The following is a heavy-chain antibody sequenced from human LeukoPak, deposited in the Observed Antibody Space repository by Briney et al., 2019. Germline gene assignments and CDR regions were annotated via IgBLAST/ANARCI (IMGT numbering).Heavy chain of an antibody. D-gene: IGHD2-2*01. J-gene: IGHJ6*03. CDR3: ARDSIVVVPAAMPHYYYYMGV. CDR1: GGSISSYY. CDR2: IYTSGST. V-gene: IGHV4-4*07. Sequence: PSQTLSLTCTVSGGSISSYYWSWIRQPAGKGLEWIGRIYTSGSTNYNPSLKSRVTMSVDTSKNQFSLKLSSVTAADTAVYYCARDSIVVVPAAMPHYYYYMGVWGKGTTVTVSS.